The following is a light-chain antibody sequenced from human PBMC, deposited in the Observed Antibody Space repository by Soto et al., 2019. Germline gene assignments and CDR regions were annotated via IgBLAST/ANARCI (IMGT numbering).Light chain of an antibody. V-gene: IGKV3-15*01. CDR2: GAS. Sequence: EIVMTQSPATLSVYPGERATVSCRASQTVSSNLAWYQQKPGQAPRLLIHGASTRATGVPARFSGSGAGTEFTLAISSLQFEDFAVDYCQQYHNCAPQYTFGQGTKLQIK. J-gene: IGKJ2*01. CDR1: QTVSSN. CDR3: QQYHNCAPQYT.